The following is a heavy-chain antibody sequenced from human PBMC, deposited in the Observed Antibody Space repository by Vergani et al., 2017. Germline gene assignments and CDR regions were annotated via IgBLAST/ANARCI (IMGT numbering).Heavy chain of an antibody. J-gene: IGHJ5*02. CDR3: VRATLRYCSSTSCPNWFDP. CDR2: INHSGST. Sequence: QVQLQQWGAGLLKPSETLSLTCAVYGGSFSGYYWSWIRQPPGKGLGWIGEINHSGSTNYNPSLKSRVTISVDTSKKQFSLKLSSVTAADTAVYYCVRATLRYCSSTSCPNWFDPWGQGTLVTVSS. D-gene: IGHD2-2*01. V-gene: IGHV4-34*01. CDR1: GGSFSGYY.